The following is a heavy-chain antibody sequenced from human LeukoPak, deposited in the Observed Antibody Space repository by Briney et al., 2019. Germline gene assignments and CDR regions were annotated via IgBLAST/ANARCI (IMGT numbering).Heavy chain of an antibody. Sequence: GGSLRLSCAASGFTFNTYGMHWVRQAPGKGLEWVAVISYDGSNEYYVDSVKGRFTISRDNSKNTLYLQMDSLRVEDTAVYFCAKDMGDADYVVDYWGQGTLVTVSS. CDR3: AKDMGDADYVVDY. CDR1: GFTFNTYG. D-gene: IGHD4-17*01. CDR2: ISYDGSNE. V-gene: IGHV3-30*18. J-gene: IGHJ4*02.